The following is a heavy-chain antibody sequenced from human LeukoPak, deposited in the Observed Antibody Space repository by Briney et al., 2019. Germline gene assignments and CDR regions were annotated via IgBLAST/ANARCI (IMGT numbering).Heavy chain of an antibody. J-gene: IGHJ6*02. D-gene: IGHD2-2*01. CDR2: INPNSGGT. CDR3: ARMGLPAAIPFYYYGMDV. CDR1: GYTFTGYY. V-gene: IGHV1-2*02. Sequence: ASVKVSCKASGYTFTGYYMHWVRQAPGQGLEWMGWINPNSGGTNYAQKFQGRVTMTRDTSISTAYMELSRLRSDDTAVYYCARMGLPAAIPFYYYGMDVWGQGTTVTVSS.